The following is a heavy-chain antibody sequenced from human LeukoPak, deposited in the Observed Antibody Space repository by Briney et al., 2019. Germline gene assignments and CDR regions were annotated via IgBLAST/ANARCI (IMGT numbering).Heavy chain of an antibody. V-gene: IGHV1-2*02. D-gene: IGHD1-26*01. CDR2: INPNSGGT. J-gene: IGHJ5*02. Sequence: ASVKVSCKASGYTFTGYYMHWVRQAPGQWLEWMGWINPNSGGTNYAQKFQGRVTMTRDTSISTAYMELSRLRSDDTAVYYCAREPIVGASNWFDPWGQGTLVTVSS. CDR1: GYTFTGYY. CDR3: AREPIVGASNWFDP.